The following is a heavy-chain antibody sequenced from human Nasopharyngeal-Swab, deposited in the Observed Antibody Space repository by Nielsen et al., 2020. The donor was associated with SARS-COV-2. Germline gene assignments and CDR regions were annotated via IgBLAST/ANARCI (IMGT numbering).Heavy chain of an antibody. Sequence: WIRQPPGKGLEWVSVIYSGGSNTYYADSVKGRFTISRDNSKNTLYLQMNSLRAEDTAVYYCAKGRGIVVVPAAGDGMDVWGQGTTVTVSS. CDR3: AKGRGIVVVPAAGDGMDV. CDR2: IYSGGSNT. D-gene: IGHD2-2*01. J-gene: IGHJ6*02. V-gene: IGHV3-23*03.